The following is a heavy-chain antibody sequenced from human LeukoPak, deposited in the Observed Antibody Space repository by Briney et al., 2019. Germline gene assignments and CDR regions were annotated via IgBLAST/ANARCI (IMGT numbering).Heavy chain of an antibody. J-gene: IGHJ5*02. D-gene: IGHD3-3*01. CDR1: GCSISSYY. Sequence: SETLSLTCTVSGCSISSYYWSWIRQPPGKGLEWIGYIYYSGSTNYNPSLKSRVTISVDTSKNQFSLKLSSVTAADTAVYYCARDSRTTIFGVVSWWFDPWGQGTLVTVSS. V-gene: IGHV4-59*01. CDR2: IYYSGST. CDR3: ARDSRTTIFGVVSWWFDP.